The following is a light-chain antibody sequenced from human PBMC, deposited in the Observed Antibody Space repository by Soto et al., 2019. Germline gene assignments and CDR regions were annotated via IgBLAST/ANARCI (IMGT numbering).Light chain of an antibody. Sequence: EIVMTQSPATLSVSPGEGVTLSCRAVQSSGSNFVAWYQQRPGQPPRLLIYASVNRATGIPDRFSGSGSGTDFTLTISRLEPDDSAVYYCHHYDSSPPYTFGQGTKVDIK. V-gene: IGKV3-20*01. CDR3: HHYDSSPPYT. CDR1: QSSGSNF. J-gene: IGKJ2*01. CDR2: ASV.